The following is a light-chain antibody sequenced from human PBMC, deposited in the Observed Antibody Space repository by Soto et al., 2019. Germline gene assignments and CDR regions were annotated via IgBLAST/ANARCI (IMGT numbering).Light chain of an antibody. CDR2: GAS. CDR1: QGIATF. Sequence: GDRVTISCRASQGIATFLAWYQQKPGKAPKLLIYGASTLQSGVPSRFSGSGSGTDFTLTISSLQPEDFATYYCQQLNSFPISFGPGTKVDIK. V-gene: IGKV1-9*01. CDR3: QQLNSFPIS. J-gene: IGKJ3*01.